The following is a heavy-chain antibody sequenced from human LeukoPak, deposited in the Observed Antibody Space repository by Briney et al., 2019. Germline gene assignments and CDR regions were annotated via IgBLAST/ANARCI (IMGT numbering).Heavy chain of an antibody. Sequence: GGSLRLSCAASGFTFSSYSMNWVRQAPGKGLEWVSSISSSSSYIYYADSVKGRFTISRDNAKNSLYLQMNSLRAEDTAVYYCARCGCSSSWYFFVYYYGMDVWGQGTTVTVSS. CDR3: ARCGCSSSWYFFVYYYGMDV. CDR1: GFTFSSYS. V-gene: IGHV3-21*01. J-gene: IGHJ6*02. D-gene: IGHD6-13*01. CDR2: ISSSSSYI.